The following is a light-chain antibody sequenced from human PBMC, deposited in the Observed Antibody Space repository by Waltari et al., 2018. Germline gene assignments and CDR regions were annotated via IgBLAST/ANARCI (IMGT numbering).Light chain of an antibody. CDR2: DAS. J-gene: IGKJ4*01. Sequence: EVVLTQSPATLSLSPGERATLPCRASQSVSSYLAWYQQKPGQAHRLLISDASNRATGIPARFGGSGSGTDFTLTISSLEPEDSAVYYCQHRFNWPLTFGGGTKVEIK. CDR3: QHRFNWPLT. V-gene: IGKV3-11*01. CDR1: QSVSSY.